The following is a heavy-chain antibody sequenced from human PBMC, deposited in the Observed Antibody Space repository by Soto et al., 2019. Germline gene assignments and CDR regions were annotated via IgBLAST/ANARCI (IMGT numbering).Heavy chain of an antibody. J-gene: IGHJ5*02. D-gene: IGHD6-19*01. CDR2: IIPIFGTA. CDR1: GGTFSSYA. V-gene: IGHV1-69*01. Sequence: QVQLVQSGAEVKKPGSSVKVSCKASGGTFSSYAISWLRQAPGQGLEWMGGIIPIFGTANYAQKFQGRVTITADESTSKAYMELSSLRSEDTAVYYFARVTAVAPSLGFDPWGQGTLVTVSS. CDR3: ARVTAVAPSLGFDP.